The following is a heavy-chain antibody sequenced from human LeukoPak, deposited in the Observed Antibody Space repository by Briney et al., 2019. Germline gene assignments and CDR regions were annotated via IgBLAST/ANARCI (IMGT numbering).Heavy chain of an antibody. Sequence: SQTLSLSCTVSGGSISSGSYYWSWIRKPAGKGLEWIGRIYTSGSTNYNPSLKSRVTISVDTSKNQFSLKLSSVTAADTAVYYCARELYYDSSGYYFSFDYWGQGTLVTVSS. CDR3: ARELYYDSSGYYFSFDY. D-gene: IGHD3-22*01. V-gene: IGHV4-61*02. J-gene: IGHJ4*02. CDR1: GGSISSGSYY. CDR2: IYTSGST.